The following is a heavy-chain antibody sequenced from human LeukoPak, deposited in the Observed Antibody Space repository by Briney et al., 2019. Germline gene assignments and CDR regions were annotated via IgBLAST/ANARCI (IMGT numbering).Heavy chain of an antibody. CDR3: ARSPDILTGENFDY. CDR2: INPNTGGT. V-gene: IGHV1-2*02. CDR1: GYTFTGYY. Sequence: ASVKVSCKASGYTFTGYYMHWVRQAPGQGLEWMGWINPNTGGTNYAQKFQDRVTMTRDTSISTDYMELTRLRSDDTAVYYCARSPDILTGENFDYWGQGTLVTVSS. J-gene: IGHJ4*02. D-gene: IGHD3-9*01.